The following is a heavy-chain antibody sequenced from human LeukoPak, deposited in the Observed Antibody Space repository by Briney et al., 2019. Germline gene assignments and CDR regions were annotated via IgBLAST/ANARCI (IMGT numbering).Heavy chain of an antibody. CDR2: IYPGDSDT. CDR3: ARHRGTIFGVVSEEDYGMDV. CDR1: GYSFTGYW. J-gene: IGHJ6*02. V-gene: IGHV5-51*01. Sequence: GESLKISCKGSGYSFTGYWIGWVRQMPGKGLEWMGIIYPGDSDTRYSPSFQGQVTISADKSISTAYLQWSSLKASDTAMYYCARHRGTIFGVVSEEDYGMDVWGQGTTVTVSS. D-gene: IGHD3-3*01.